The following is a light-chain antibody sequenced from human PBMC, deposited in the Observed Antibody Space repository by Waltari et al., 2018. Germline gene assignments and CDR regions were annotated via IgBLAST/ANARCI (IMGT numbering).Light chain of an antibody. J-gene: IGKJ1*01. CDR2: AAS. Sequence: AIQTTQSSSSLSASLGNTGTITCRASPSIRNDLGWYQQKPGKAPKFLIYAASSLQTGVPSRFSGSGSGTDFTLTISSLQPEDFATYYCLQDYNYPRTFGQGTKVDIK. CDR3: LQDYNYPRT. CDR1: PSIRND. V-gene: IGKV1-6*01.